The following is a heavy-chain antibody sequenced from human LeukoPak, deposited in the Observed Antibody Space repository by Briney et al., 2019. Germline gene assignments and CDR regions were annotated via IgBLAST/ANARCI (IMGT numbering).Heavy chain of an antibody. V-gene: IGHV3-33*01. J-gene: IGHJ6*02. CDR2: IWHDGSNK. D-gene: IGHD6-19*01. CDR1: GFTFSSYA. Sequence: GGSLRLSCAASGFTFSSYAMHWVRQASGKGVEWVAVIWHDGSNKYYAASVKGRFTVSRDNSKNTLYLQINSLRAEDTAVYYRARERVTGTSYYYYYGMDVWGQGTTVTVSS. CDR3: ARERVTGTSYYYYYGMDV.